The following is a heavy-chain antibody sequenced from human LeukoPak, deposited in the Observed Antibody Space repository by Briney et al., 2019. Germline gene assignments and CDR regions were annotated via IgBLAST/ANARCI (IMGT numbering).Heavy chain of an antibody. J-gene: IGHJ4*02. CDR2: ISYDGSNK. CDR1: GFTFSSYG. Sequence: PGRSLRLSCAASGFTFSSYGMHWVRQAPGKGLEWVAVISYDGSNKYYADSVKGRFTISRDNSKNTLYLQMNSLRAEDTAVYYCAKDLAVGAPASWGQGTLVTVSS. CDR3: AKDLAVGAPAS. V-gene: IGHV3-30*18. D-gene: IGHD1-26*01.